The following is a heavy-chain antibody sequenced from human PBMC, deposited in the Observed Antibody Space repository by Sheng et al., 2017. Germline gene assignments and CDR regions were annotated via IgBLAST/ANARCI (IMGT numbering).Heavy chain of an antibody. CDR3: ARGGGNYYYMDV. J-gene: IGHJ6*03. V-gene: IGHV3-33*01. Sequence: QEQLVESGGGVVQPGRALRLSCTASGFTFSNYGMHWVRQAPGKGLEWVAIIWYDGSNKYYADSVKGRFTISRDNSANTLYLQMNSLRAEDTAVYYCARGGGNYYYMDVWGQGTTVTVSS. CDR2: IWYDGSNK. CDR1: GFTFSNYG. D-gene: IGHD3-16*01.